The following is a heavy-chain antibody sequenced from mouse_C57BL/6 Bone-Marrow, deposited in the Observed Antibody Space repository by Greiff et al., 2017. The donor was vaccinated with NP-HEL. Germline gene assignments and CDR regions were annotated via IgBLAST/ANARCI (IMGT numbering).Heavy chain of an antibody. J-gene: IGHJ1*03. Sequence: QVQLQQSGAELARPGASVKLSCKASGYTFTSYGISWVKQRTGQGLEWIGEIYPRSGNTYYNEKFKGKATLTADKSSSTAYMELRSLTSEDSAVYFCARYPFYYYGSSYRWYFDVWGTGTTVTVSS. D-gene: IGHD1-1*01. CDR3: ARYPFYYYGSSYRWYFDV. CDR1: GYTFTSYG. CDR2: IYPRSGNT. V-gene: IGHV1-81*01.